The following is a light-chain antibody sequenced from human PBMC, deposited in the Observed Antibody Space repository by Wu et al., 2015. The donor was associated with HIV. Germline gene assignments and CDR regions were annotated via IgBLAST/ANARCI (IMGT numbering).Light chain of an antibody. V-gene: IGKV1-5*03. CDR1: QTIGSW. CDR2: KAS. Sequence: DIQMTQSPSTLSASVGNRVTITCRASQTIGSWLAWYQHKPGKAPKLLIYKASSLESGVPSRFSGSGSGTEFTLTINSLQPDDFATYYCQQYNSYSLTFGGGTKVEIK. CDR3: QQYNSYSLT. J-gene: IGKJ4*01.